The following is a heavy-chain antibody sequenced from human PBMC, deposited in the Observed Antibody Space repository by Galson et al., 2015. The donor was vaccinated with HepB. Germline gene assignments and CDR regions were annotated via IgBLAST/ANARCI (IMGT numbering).Heavy chain of an antibody. J-gene: IGHJ5*02. D-gene: IGHD2-15*01. V-gene: IGHV1-18*01. CDR2: ISPYNRDT. CDR3: ARGALVVVVNATQNNWFDP. CDR1: GYTFSSYS. Sequence: SVKVSCKASGYTFSSYSITWVRQAPGQGLEWVGWISPYNRDTNYAWKLQGRVTMTTDTSTNTAYMELRSLRSDDTAVYYCARGALVVVVNATQNNWFDPWGQGTPVTVSS.